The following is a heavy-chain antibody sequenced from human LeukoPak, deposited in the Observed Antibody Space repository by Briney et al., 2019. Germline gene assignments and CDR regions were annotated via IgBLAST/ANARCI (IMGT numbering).Heavy chain of an antibody. CDR1: GYTFTSNY. CDR3: ARDRWELPYYFDY. J-gene: IGHJ4*02. V-gene: IGHV1-46*01. D-gene: IGHD1-26*01. CDR2: IYPRDGST. Sequence: ASVKVSCKASGYTFTSNYIHWVRQAPGQGLEWMGMIYPRDGSTSYAQKFQGRVTVTRDTSTSTVHMELSGLRSEDTAVYYCARDRWELPYYFDYWGQGTLVTVSS.